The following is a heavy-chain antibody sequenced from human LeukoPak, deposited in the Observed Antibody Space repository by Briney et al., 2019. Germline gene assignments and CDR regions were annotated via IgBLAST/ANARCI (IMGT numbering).Heavy chain of an antibody. V-gene: IGHV4-4*08. CDR2: VYASGST. D-gene: IGHD3-16*01. CDR1: GASINNYY. Sequence: SETLSLTCTVSGASINNYYWNWIRQPPGEGPEWIGYVYASGSTNFSPALKSRVSISLDTSKNQSSLKLTSVTAADTAVYYCARGAPSLYYYYMDIWGKGTSVTVSS. J-gene: IGHJ6*03. CDR3: ARGAPSLYYYYMDI.